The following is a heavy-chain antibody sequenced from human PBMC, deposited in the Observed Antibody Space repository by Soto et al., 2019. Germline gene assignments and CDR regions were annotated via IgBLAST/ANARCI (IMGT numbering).Heavy chain of an antibody. CDR2: FSGSGGST. J-gene: IGHJ4*02. D-gene: IGHD3-22*01. CDR3: AKGNSDYRPYYFDH. Sequence: EVQLLESGGGLVQPGGSLRLSCEASGFAFSNYAMSWVRQAPGKGLEWVSAFSGSGGSTYYADSVKGRFTLSRDNSKHTLYLQMNCLRADDTAVYYWAKGNSDYRPYYFDHWGQGTLVTVSS. V-gene: IGHV3-23*01. CDR1: GFAFSNYA.